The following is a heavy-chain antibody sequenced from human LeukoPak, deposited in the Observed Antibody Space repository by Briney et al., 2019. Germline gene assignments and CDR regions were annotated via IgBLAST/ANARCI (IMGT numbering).Heavy chain of an antibody. D-gene: IGHD2-15*01. J-gene: IGHJ6*02. CDR2: ISYDGSNK. CDR3: AKDLGCSGGSCYVSRYYGMDV. Sequence: PGGSLRLSCAASGFTFSSYAMHWVRQAPGKGLEWVAVISYDGSNKYYADSVKGRFTISRDNSKNTLYLQMNSLRAEDTALYYCAKDLGCSGGSCYVSRYYGMDVWGQGTTVTVSS. CDR1: GFTFSSYA. V-gene: IGHV3-30-3*01.